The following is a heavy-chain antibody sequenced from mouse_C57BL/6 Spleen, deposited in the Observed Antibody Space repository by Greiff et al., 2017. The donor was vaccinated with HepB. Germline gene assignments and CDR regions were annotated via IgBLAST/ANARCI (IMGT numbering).Heavy chain of an antibody. J-gene: IGHJ3*01. D-gene: IGHD2-5*01. Sequence: VQLQQPGAELVKPGASVKMSCKASGYTFTSYWITWVKQRPGQGLEWIGDIYPGSGSTNYNEKFKSKATLTVDTSSSTAYMQLSSLTSEDSAVYYCARWGSNSAWFAYWGQGTLVTVSA. CDR3: ARWGSNSAWFAY. CDR1: GYTFTSYW. V-gene: IGHV1-55*01. CDR2: IYPGSGST.